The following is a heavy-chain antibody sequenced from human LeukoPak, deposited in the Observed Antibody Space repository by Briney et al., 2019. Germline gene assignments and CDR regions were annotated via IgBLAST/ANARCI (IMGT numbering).Heavy chain of an antibody. CDR1: GFTFSSYA. J-gene: IGHJ4*02. Sequence: GGSLRLSCAASGFTFSSYAMSWVRQAPGKGLEWLSAISGSGGSTYYADSVKGRFTISRDNSKNTLYLQMNSLRAGDTAVYYCAKAQRGAMVRGVTPPPHFDYWGQGTLVTVSS. D-gene: IGHD3-10*01. V-gene: IGHV3-23*01. CDR2: ISGSGGST. CDR3: AKAQRGAMVRGVTPPPHFDY.